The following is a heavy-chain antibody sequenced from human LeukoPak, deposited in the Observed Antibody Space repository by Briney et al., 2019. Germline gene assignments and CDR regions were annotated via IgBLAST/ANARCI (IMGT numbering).Heavy chain of an antibody. V-gene: IGHV4-59*01. Sequence: SETLSLTCTVSGGSISSYYWSWIRQPPGKGLEWIGYIYTSGSTNYNPSLKSRVTMSVDTSKNHFSLELSSATAADTAVYFCARGRVSSSTWYSTYYYYFYMDVWGKGTTVTVSS. J-gene: IGHJ6*03. CDR2: IYTSGST. D-gene: IGHD6-13*01. CDR1: GGSISSYY. CDR3: ARGRVSSSTWYSTYYYYFYMDV.